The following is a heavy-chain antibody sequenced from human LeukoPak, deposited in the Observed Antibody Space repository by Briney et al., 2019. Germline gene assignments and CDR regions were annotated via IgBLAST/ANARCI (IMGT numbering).Heavy chain of an antibody. CDR3: ARDMGYYYDSSGYLDY. Sequence: QAGGSLRLSCAASGFTVSSNYMSWVRQAPGKGLEWVSVIYSGGSTYYADSVKGRFTISGDNSKNTLYLQMNSLRAEDTAVYYCARDMGYYYDSSGYLDYWGQGTLVTVSS. D-gene: IGHD3-22*01. CDR2: IYSGGST. CDR1: GFTVSSNY. J-gene: IGHJ4*02. V-gene: IGHV3-66*01.